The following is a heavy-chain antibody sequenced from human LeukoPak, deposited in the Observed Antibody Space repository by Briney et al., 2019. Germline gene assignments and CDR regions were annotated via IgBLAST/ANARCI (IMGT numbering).Heavy chain of an antibody. V-gene: IGHV3-33*01. CDR2: IWYDGSNK. CDR3: ARGGYCSSTSCAPYYYYGMDV. Sequence: GRSLRLSCAASGFTFSSYGMRWVRQAPGKGLEWVAVIWYDGSNKYYADSVKGRFTISRDNSKNTLYLQMNSLRAEDTAVYYCARGGYCSSTSCAPYYYYGMDVWGQGTTVTVSS. J-gene: IGHJ6*02. D-gene: IGHD2-2*01. CDR1: GFTFSSYG.